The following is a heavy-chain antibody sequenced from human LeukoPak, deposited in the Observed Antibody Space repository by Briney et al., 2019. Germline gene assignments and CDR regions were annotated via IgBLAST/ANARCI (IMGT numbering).Heavy chain of an antibody. Sequence: SETLSLTCTVSGGSISSYYWSWIRQPPGKGLEWIGYIYHSGSTYYNPSLKSRVTISVDRSKNQFSLKLSSVTAADTAVYYCARAEGSSGYDLNFDYWGQGTLVTVSS. J-gene: IGHJ4*02. CDR1: GGSISSYY. CDR2: IYHSGST. V-gene: IGHV4-59*12. CDR3: ARAEGSSGYDLNFDY. D-gene: IGHD5-12*01.